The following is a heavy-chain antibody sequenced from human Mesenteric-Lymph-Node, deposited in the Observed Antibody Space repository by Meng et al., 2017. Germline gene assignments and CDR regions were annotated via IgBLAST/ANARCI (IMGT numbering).Heavy chain of an antibody. Sequence: ASVKVSCKVSGYTLTELSMHWVRQAPGKGLEWMGGFDPEDGETIYAQKFQGRVTMTEDTSTDTAYMELSSLRSDDTAVYYCARLDSGSYDWYFDLWGRGTLVTVSS. V-gene: IGHV1-24*01. J-gene: IGHJ2*01. CDR2: FDPEDGET. CDR3: ARLDSGSYDWYFDL. CDR1: GYTLTELS. D-gene: IGHD1-26*01.